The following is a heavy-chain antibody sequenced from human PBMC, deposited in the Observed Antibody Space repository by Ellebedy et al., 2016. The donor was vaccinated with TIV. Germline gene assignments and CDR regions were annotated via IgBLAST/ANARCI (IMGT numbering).Heavy chain of an antibody. V-gene: IGHV3-9*03. D-gene: IGHD3-10*01. CDR3: AKSYGSGSLDY. Sequence: PGGSLRLSCAASGFTFDDYAMHWVRQAPGKGLEWVSGISWNSGSIGYADSVKGRFTISRDNAKNSLYLQMNSLRAEDMALYYCAKSYGSGSLDYWGQGTLVTVSS. CDR2: ISWNSGSI. CDR1: GFTFDDYA. J-gene: IGHJ4*02.